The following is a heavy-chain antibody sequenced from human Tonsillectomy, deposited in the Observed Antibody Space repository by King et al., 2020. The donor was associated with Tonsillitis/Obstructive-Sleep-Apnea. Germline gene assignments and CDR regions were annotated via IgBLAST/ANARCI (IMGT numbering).Heavy chain of an antibody. CDR2: INPNSGGT. Sequence: VQLVESGAEVKKPGASVKVSCKASGYTFTGYYMHWVRQAPGQGLEWMGWINPNSGGTNYAQKFQGRVTMTRDTSISTAYMELSRLRSDDTAVYYCARDSGRIDGLYYFDYWGQGTLVTVSS. CDR3: ARDSGRIDGLYYFDY. CDR1: GYTFTGYY. V-gene: IGHV1-2*02. J-gene: IGHJ4*02. D-gene: IGHD3-10*01.